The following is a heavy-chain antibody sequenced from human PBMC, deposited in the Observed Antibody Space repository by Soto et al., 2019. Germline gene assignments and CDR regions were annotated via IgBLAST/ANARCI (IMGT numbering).Heavy chain of an antibody. J-gene: IGHJ4*02. V-gene: IGHV1-18*01. CDR3: ARGPLYCSGGSCYFDH. Sequence: QVQLVQSGAEVKKPGASVKVSCKASGYTFISYGISWVRQAPGQGLEWMGWISAHNGNTNYAQKLQGRVTMTTDTSMSTVYMELRSLRSDDTAVYYCARGPLYCSGGSCYFDHWGQRTLVTVSS. D-gene: IGHD2-15*01. CDR1: GYTFISYG. CDR2: ISAHNGNT.